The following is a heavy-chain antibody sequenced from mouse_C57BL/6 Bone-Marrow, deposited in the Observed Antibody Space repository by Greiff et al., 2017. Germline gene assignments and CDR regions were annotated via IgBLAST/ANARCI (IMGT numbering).Heavy chain of an antibody. J-gene: IGHJ3*01. Sequence: VQLQQSGAELVRPGASVKLSCTASGFNIKDDYMHWVKQRPEQGLEWIGWIDPENGDTEYASKFQGKATITADTSSNTAYLQLSSLTSEYTAVYYCTCYGSGAYWGQGTLVTVSA. V-gene: IGHV14-4*01. CDR2: IDPENGDT. D-gene: IGHD1-1*01. CDR3: TCYGSGAY. CDR1: GFNIKDDY.